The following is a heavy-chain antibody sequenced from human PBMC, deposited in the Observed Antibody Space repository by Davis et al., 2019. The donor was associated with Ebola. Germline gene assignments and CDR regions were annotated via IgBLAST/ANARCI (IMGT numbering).Heavy chain of an antibody. CDR2: MNPNSGNT. CDR3: ARGSSAPLRFLNY. V-gene: IGHV1-8*02. CDR1: GYTFTGYY. J-gene: IGHJ4*02. Sequence: ASVKVSCKASGYTFTGYYMHWVRQATGQGPEWMGWMNPNSGNTGYAQKFQGRVTMTRNTSISTAYMELSSLRSEDTALYYCARGSSAPLRFLNYWGQGTLITVSS. D-gene: IGHD3-3*01.